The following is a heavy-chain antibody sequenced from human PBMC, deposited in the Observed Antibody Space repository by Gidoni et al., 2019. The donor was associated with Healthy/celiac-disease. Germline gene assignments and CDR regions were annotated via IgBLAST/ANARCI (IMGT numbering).Heavy chain of an antibody. V-gene: IGHV1-8*01. Sequence: QVQLVQSGAEVKKPGASVKVSCKASDYTFTSYDINWVRQAPGQGLEWMGWMNPNSGNTGYAQKFQGRVTMTRNTSISTAYMELSSLRSEDTAVYYCARGSFWELLRHYYYYMDVWGKGTTVTVSS. CDR3: ARGSFWELLRHYYYYMDV. CDR2: MNPNSGNT. J-gene: IGHJ6*03. D-gene: IGHD1-26*01. CDR1: DYTFTSYD.